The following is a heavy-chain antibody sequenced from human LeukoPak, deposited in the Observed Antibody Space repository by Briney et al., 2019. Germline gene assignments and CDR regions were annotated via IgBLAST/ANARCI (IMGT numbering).Heavy chain of an antibody. Sequence: PSETLSLTCTVSGGSISSYYWSWVRQPAGKGLEWIGRIYASGNTNYNPSLKGRVTMTVDTSKNQFSLNLSSVTAADTAVYYCARGRGSSWYYFNSWGQGTLVTVSS. CDR1: GGSISSYY. D-gene: IGHD6-13*01. CDR3: ARGRGSSWYYFNS. J-gene: IGHJ4*02. CDR2: IYASGNT. V-gene: IGHV4-4*07.